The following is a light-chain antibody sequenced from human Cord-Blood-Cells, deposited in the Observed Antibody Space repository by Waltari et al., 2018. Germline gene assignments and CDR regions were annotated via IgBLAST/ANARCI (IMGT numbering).Light chain of an antibody. V-gene: IGLV3-21*03. J-gene: IGLJ2*01. Sequence: SYVLTQPPSVSVAPGKTARITCGGNNIGRTRVPWYQQKPGQAPVLVVYDDSDRPSGIPERFSGSNSGNTATLTISRVEAGDEADYYCQVWDSSSDHVVFGGGTKLTVL. CDR3: QVWDSSSDHVV. CDR2: DDS. CDR1: NIGRTR.